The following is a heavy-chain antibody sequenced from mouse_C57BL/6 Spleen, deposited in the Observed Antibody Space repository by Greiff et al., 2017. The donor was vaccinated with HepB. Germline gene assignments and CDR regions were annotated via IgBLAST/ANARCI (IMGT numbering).Heavy chain of an antibody. D-gene: IGHD1-1*01. J-gene: IGHJ4*01. CDR1: GYSFTGYY. CDR3: SGTTVGENYAMDY. Sequence: EVQLVESGPELVKPGASVKISCKASGYSFTGYYMNWVKQSPEKSLEWIGEINPSTGGTTYNQKFKAKATLTVDKSSSTAYMQLKSLTSEDSAVYYCSGTTVGENYAMDYWGQGTSVTVSS. V-gene: IGHV1-42*01. CDR2: INPSTGGT.